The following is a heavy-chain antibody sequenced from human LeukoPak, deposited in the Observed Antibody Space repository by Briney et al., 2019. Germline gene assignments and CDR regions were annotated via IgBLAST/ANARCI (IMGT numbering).Heavy chain of an antibody. V-gene: IGHV1-18*01. CDR3: ARSVYYDILTGYYSNWFDP. CDR2: ISAYNGNT. D-gene: IGHD3-9*01. Sequence: ASVKVSCKASGYTFTSYGISWVRQAPGQGLEWMGWISAYNGNTNYAQKLQGRVTMTTDTSTSTAYMELRSLRSDDTAVYYCARSVYYDILTGYYSNWFDPWGQGTLVTVSS. J-gene: IGHJ5*02. CDR1: GYTFTSYG.